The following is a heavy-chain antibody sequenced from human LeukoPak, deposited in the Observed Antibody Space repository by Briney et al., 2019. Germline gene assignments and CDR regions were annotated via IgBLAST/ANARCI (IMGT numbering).Heavy chain of an antibody. CDR1: GGSFSGYY. CDR2: INHSGST. CDR3: ARVIAAAGTVFDY. Sequence: SETLSLTCAVNGGSFSGYYWSWIRQPPGKGLEWIGEINHSGSTNYNPSLKSRVAISVDTSKNQFSLKLSSVTAADTAVYYCARVIAAAGTVFDYWGQGTLVTVSS. V-gene: IGHV4-34*01. J-gene: IGHJ4*02. D-gene: IGHD6-13*01.